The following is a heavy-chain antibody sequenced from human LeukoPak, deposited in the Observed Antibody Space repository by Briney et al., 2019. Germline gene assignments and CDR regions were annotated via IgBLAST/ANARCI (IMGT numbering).Heavy chain of an antibody. Sequence: GGSLRLPCAASGFTFSSYWMHWVRQAPGKGLVWVSRINSDGSSTSYADSAKGRFTISRDNAKNTLYLQMNSLRAEDTAVYYCARVGVTAMEIDYWGQGTLVTVSS. D-gene: IGHD5-18*01. CDR1: GFTFSSYW. CDR3: ARVGVTAMEIDY. V-gene: IGHV3-74*01. CDR2: INSDGSST. J-gene: IGHJ4*02.